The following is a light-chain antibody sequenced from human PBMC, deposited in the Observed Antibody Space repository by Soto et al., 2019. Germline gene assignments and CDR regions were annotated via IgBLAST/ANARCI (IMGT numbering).Light chain of an antibody. CDR3: DSFTSSRAYV. CDR1: SSDVGGYDY. Sequence: QSALTQPASVSGSPGQSITISCTGTSSDVGGYDYVSWYQQQSGKAPKLIIYEVSSRPSGVSNRFSGSKSGNTAFLTISGLQADDEADYYCDSFTSSRAYVFGVGTQLTVL. CDR2: EVS. J-gene: IGLJ7*01. V-gene: IGLV2-14*01.